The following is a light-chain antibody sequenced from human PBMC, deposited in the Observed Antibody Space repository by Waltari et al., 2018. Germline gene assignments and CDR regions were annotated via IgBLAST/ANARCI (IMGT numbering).Light chain of an antibody. J-gene: IGLJ2*01. CDR2: EVS. CDR3: SSYTSSSTLAVV. V-gene: IGLV2-14*01. CDR1: SSDVGGYNY. Sequence: QSALTQPASVSGSPGQSITISCTGTSSDVGGYNYVSWSQQHPGKAPKLMIYEVSNRPSGVSNRFSGSKSGNTASLTISGLQAEDEADYYCSSYTSSSTLAVVFGGGTKLTVL.